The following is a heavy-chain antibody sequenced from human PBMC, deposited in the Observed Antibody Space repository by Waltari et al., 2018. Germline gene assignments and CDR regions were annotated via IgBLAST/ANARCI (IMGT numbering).Heavy chain of an antibody. CDR3: AKLYDFWSGVLIDY. V-gene: IGHV3-23*04. D-gene: IGHD3-3*01. CDR1: EFTFGGYP. Sequence: EVQLVESGGGWLRLGGSRDSPGAPSEFTFGGYPLPWVRQAPGKGLEWVSAISGSGGSTYYADSVKGRFTISSDNSKNTLYLQMNSLRAEDTAVYYCAKLYDFWSGVLIDYWGQGTLVTVSS. J-gene: IGHJ4*02. CDR2: ISGSGGST.